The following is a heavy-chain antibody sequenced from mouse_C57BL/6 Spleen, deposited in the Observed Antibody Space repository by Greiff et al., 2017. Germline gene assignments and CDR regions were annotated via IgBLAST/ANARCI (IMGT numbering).Heavy chain of an antibody. CDR3: ARHEEGARQLRFSFAY. Sequence: QVQLQQSGAELVKPGASVKLSCKASGYTFTEYTIHWVKQRSGQGLEWIGWFYPGSGSIKYNEKFKDKATLTADKSSSTVYMELSRLTSEDSAVXFCARHEEGARQLRFSFAYWGQGTLVTVSA. J-gene: IGHJ3*01. D-gene: IGHD3-2*02. CDR2: FYPGSGSI. V-gene: IGHV1-62-2*01. CDR1: GYTFTEYT.